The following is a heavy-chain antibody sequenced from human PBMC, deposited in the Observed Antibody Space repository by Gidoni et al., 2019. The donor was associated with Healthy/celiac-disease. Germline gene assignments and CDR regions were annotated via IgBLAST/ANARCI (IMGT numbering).Heavy chain of an antibody. CDR2: ISSSSSYI. CDR3: ARDFGIVGGRGY. V-gene: IGHV3-21*01. D-gene: IGHD1-26*01. J-gene: IGHJ4*02. Sequence: EVQLVESGGGLVKPGGSLRLSCAAPGFTFSSYSMNWVRQAPGKGLEWVSSISSSSSYIYYADSVKGRFTISRDNAKNSLYLQMNSLRAEDTAVYYCARDFGIVGGRGYWGQGTLVTVSS. CDR1: GFTFSSYS.